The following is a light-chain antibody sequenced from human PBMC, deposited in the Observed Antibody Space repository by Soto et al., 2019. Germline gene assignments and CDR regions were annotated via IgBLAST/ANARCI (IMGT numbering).Light chain of an antibody. CDR3: MKRVEFKIN. Sequence: DIVMTHTPLSVPVTPGEPASISCRSSQSLLDSDDGNTYLDWYLQKPGQSPKLLIYTVCYRAYGVPDRFSGSGSGTGFKLKISRVEAEDVGVYYCMKRVEFKINFGGGTKVAIK. V-gene: IGKV2-40*01. CDR2: TVC. CDR1: QSLLDSDDGNTY. J-gene: IGKJ4*01.